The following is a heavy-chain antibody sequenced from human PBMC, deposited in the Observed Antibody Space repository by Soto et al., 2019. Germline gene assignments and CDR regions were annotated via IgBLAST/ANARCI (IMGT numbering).Heavy chain of an antibody. D-gene: IGHD6-19*01. Sequence: PGGSLRLSCAASGFTFSSYSMNWVRQAPGKGLEWVSYISSSSSTIYYADSVKGRFTISRDNAKNSLYLQMNSLRDEDTAVYYCARDSRSSGWYDGYYFDYWGQGTLVTVSS. CDR2: ISSSSSTI. V-gene: IGHV3-48*02. CDR3: ARDSRSSGWYDGYYFDY. J-gene: IGHJ4*02. CDR1: GFTFSSYS.